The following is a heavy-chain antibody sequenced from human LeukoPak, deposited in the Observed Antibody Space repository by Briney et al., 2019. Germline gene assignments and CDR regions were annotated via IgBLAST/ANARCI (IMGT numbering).Heavy chain of an antibody. J-gene: IGHJ4*02. V-gene: IGHV3-11*05. CDR2: ISKSGGDT. D-gene: IGHD1-26*01. Sequence: GVSLRLSCAASGFTFSDYYMIWIRQAPGKGLEWVSYISKSGGDTKYADSVKGRFTISRDNGKNSLYLQMNSLRADDTAVYYCARVRQSGSPLDYWGQGTLVTVSS. CDR1: GFTFSDYY. CDR3: ARVRQSGSPLDY.